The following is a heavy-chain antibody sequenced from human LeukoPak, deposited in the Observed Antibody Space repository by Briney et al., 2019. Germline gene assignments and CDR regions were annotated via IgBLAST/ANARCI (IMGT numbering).Heavy chain of an antibody. J-gene: IGHJ5*02. Sequence: PGGSLRLSRAASGFTFSSYGMHWVRQAPGKGLEWVAFIRYDGSNKYYADSVKGRFTISRDNSKNTLYLQMNSLRAEDTAVYYCAKDSAIVVVTAITQYNWFDPWGQGTLVTVSS. V-gene: IGHV3-30*02. CDR2: IRYDGSNK. CDR1: GFTFSSYG. D-gene: IGHD2-21*02. CDR3: AKDSAIVVVTAITQYNWFDP.